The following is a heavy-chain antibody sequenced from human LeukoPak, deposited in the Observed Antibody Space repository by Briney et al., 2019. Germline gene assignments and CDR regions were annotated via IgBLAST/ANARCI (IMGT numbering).Heavy chain of an antibody. Sequence: SETLSLTCAVYVGSFSGYYWSWIRQPPGKGLEWIGAINHSGSTNYNPSLKSRVTISVDTSKNQFSLKLSSVTAADTAVYYCARGRRDYYYDMDVWGQGTTVTVSS. CDR1: VGSFSGYY. V-gene: IGHV4-34*01. CDR3: ARGRRDYYYDMDV. J-gene: IGHJ6*02. CDR2: INHSGST.